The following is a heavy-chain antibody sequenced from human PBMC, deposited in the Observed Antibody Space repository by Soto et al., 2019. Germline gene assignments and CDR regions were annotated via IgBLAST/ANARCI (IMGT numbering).Heavy chain of an antibody. D-gene: IGHD3-22*01. CDR2: IVPLFGTA. V-gene: IGHV1-69*13. CDR3: ARVVDSGYYVRWFDP. CDR1: GSSVSSHV. J-gene: IGHJ5*02. Sequence: SVKVSCKASGSSVSSHVISWVRQAPGQGLEWMGGIVPLFGTANYAQRFQGRVTITADESTSTVYMELSGLRFDDTAVYYCARVVDSGYYVRWFDPWGQGTPVTVSS.